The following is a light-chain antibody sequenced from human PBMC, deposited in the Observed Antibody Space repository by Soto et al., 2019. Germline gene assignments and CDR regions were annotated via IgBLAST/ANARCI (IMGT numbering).Light chain of an antibody. J-gene: IGKJ2*01. V-gene: IGKV3-15*01. CDR2: GAS. Sequence: EIEMTQSPATLSASRGERVTLACRASQGVTTNFAWFQQKPGQAPRLLIYGASTRATGIPARFSGSGSGTEFSLTISSLQSEDLAVYYCQQYNNWPYTFGQGTKLEIK. CDR1: QGVTTN. CDR3: QQYNNWPYT.